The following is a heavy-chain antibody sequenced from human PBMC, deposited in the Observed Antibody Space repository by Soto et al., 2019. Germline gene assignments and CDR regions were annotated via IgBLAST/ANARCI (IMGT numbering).Heavy chain of an antibody. D-gene: IGHD3-16*01. CDR3: AKAGGLILDC. J-gene: IGHJ4*02. Sequence: QVQLVESGGGVVQPGRSLRLSCAASGFTFSSYGMHWVRQAPGKGLEWVAVISYDGSNKYYADSVKGRFTISRDNSKNTLYLQMNSLRAEDTAVYYCAKAGGLILDCWGRGTLVTVSS. CDR1: GFTFSSYG. V-gene: IGHV3-30*18. CDR2: ISYDGSNK.